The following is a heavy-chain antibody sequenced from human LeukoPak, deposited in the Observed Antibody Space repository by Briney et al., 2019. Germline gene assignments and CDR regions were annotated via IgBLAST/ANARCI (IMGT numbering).Heavy chain of an antibody. Sequence: SETLSLTCTVSVGSIISSSYYRGWIRQPPGKWLEWLGSIYYSGSTYYNPSLKSRVTISVHTSKNQFSLKLSSVTAADTAVYYCARRYSSSSPLDYWGQGTLVTVSS. J-gene: IGHJ4*02. V-gene: IGHV4-39*01. CDR1: VGSIISSSYY. CDR3: ARRYSSSSPLDY. D-gene: IGHD6-6*01. CDR2: IYYSGST.